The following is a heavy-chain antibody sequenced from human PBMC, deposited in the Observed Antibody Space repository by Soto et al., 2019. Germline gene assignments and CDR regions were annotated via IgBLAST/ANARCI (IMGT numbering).Heavy chain of an antibody. Sequence: ASVKVSCKASGYTFTSYAMHWVRQAPGQRLEWMGWINAGNGNTKYSQKFQGRVTITRDTSASTAYMELSSLSSEDTAVYYCARAVAVAADFDYRGQGTLVTVSS. CDR1: GYTFTSYA. CDR3: ARAVAVAADFDY. D-gene: IGHD6-19*01. CDR2: INAGNGNT. V-gene: IGHV1-3*01. J-gene: IGHJ4*02.